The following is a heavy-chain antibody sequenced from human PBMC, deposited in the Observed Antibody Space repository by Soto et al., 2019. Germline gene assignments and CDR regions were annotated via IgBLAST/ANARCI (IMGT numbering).Heavy chain of an antibody. V-gene: IGHV5-10-1*01. D-gene: IGHD6-13*01. Sequence: PGESLKISCKGSAYSFTSYWISWVRQMPGKGLEWMGRIDPSDSYTNYSPSFQGHVTISADKSISTAYLQWSSLKASDTAMYYCARLAGDGSSSYYYYSMDVWGQGTTVTVSS. CDR1: AYSFTSYW. J-gene: IGHJ6*02. CDR3: ARLAGDGSSSYYYYSMDV. CDR2: IDPSDSYT.